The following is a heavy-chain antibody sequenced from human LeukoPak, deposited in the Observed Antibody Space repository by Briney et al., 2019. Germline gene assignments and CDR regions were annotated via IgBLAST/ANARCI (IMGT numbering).Heavy chain of an antibody. D-gene: IGHD2-2*01. V-gene: IGHV4-61*05. Sequence: SETLSLTCGVSGGSMSSSSYYWSWIRQPPGKRLEWIGYIYHSGSTNYNSSLKSRVTISVDTSKNQFSLKLSSVTAADTAVYYCARHAAFAEYQSHLTHFDYWGQGTLVTVSS. J-gene: IGHJ4*02. CDR3: ARHAAFAEYQSHLTHFDY. CDR1: GGSMSSSSYY. CDR2: IYHSGST.